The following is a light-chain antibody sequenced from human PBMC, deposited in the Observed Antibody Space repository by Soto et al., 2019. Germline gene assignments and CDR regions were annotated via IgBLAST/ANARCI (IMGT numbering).Light chain of an antibody. J-gene: IGKJ3*01. CDR2: AAS. CDR3: QQLNSYPPL. V-gene: IGKV1-9*01. CDR1: QGISSY. Sequence: DIQLTQSPSFLSTSVGDRVTITCRASQGISSYLAWYQQKPGKAPKLLIYAASTLQSGVPSRFSGSGSGTEFTLTISSLQPDDFATYYCQQLNSYPPLFGPGTKVDIK.